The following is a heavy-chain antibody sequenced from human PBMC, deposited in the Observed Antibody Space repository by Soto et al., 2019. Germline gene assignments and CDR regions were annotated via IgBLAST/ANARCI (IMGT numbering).Heavy chain of an antibody. D-gene: IGHD6-19*01. CDR2: IYWNDDK. J-gene: IGHJ2*01. CDR1: GFSLSTSGLG. Sequence: SGPTLVNPTQTLTLTCTFSGFSLSTSGLGVGWIRQPPGKALEWLALIYWNDDKRYSPSLKSRLTITKDTSKNQVVLTMTNMDPVDTATYYCAHGHPGYSSGWYPHRHWYFDLWGRGTLVTVSS. CDR3: AHGHPGYSSGWYPHRHWYFDL. V-gene: IGHV2-5*01.